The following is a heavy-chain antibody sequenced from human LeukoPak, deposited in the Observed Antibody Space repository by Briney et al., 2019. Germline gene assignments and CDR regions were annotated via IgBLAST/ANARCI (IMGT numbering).Heavy chain of an antibody. CDR1: GFTFSSYG. J-gene: IGHJ6*03. V-gene: IGHV3-23*01. Sequence: GGFLRLSCAASGFTFSSYGMSWVRQAPRKGLEWVSTISGSGGSTYYADSVKGRFTISRDNSRNTLYLQMNSLRAEDTAVYYCAKGLTERYYYYYMDVWGKGTTVTISS. D-gene: IGHD1-26*01. CDR3: AKGLTERYYYYYMDV. CDR2: ISGSGGST.